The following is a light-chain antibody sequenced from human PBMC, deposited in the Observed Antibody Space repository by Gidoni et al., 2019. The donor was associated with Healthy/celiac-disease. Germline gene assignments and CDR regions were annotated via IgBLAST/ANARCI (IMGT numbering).Light chain of an antibody. J-gene: IGKJ4*01. CDR3: LWALT. CDR1: QSISSW. CDR2: KAS. V-gene: IGKV1-5*03. Sequence: DIQMTQSPSTLSASVGDRVTITCRASQSISSWLAWYQQKPGKAPKLLIYKASSLESGVPSRFSGSGSGTEFTLTISSLQPDDFATYYCLWALTFGGGTKVEIK.